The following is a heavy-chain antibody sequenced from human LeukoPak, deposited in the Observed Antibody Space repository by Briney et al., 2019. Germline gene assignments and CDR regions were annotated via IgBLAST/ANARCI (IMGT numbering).Heavy chain of an antibody. Sequence: GGSLRLSCVASGFSFSNYGMHWVRQAPGKGLEWVAFIRHDGSNKYYADSVKGRFTISRDNSKNALYLQMNSLRAEDTAVYYCAKDYDILTGAPDFDYWGQGTLVTVSS. CDR1: GFSFSNYG. J-gene: IGHJ4*02. CDR3: AKDYDILTGAPDFDY. D-gene: IGHD3-9*01. CDR2: IRHDGSNK. V-gene: IGHV3-30*02.